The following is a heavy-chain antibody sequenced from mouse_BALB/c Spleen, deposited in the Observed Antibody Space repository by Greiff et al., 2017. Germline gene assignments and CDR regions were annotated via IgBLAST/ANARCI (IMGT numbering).Heavy chain of an antibody. J-gene: IGHJ4*01. Sequence: VQLKESGAELVRSGASVKLSCTASGFNIKDYYMHWVKQRPEQGLEWIGWIDPENGDTEYAPKFQGKATMTADTSSNTAYLQLSSLTSEDTAVYYCNVGGIATSGAMDYWGQGTSVTVSS. CDR1: GFNIKDYY. D-gene: IGHD3-1*01. CDR2: IDPENGDT. CDR3: NVGGIATSGAMDY. V-gene: IGHV14-4*02.